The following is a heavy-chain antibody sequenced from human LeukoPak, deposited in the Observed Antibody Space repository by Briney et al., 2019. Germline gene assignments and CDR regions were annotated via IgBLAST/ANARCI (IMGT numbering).Heavy chain of an antibody. D-gene: IGHD6-6*01. CDR3: ARAGQFISARPISFDY. J-gene: IGHJ4*02. CDR2: IYYSGST. CDR1: GASISNYY. V-gene: IGHV4-59*01. Sequence: SETLSLTCTVSGASISNYYWNWIRQPPGKGLEWIGYIYYSGSTNSNPSLKSRVTISVDTSKNQFSLKLSSVTAADTAVYYCARAGQFISARPISFDYWGQGTLVTVSS.